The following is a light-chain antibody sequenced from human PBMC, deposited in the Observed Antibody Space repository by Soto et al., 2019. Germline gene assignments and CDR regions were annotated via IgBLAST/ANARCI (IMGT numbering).Light chain of an antibody. Sequence: QSALAQPASVSGSPGQSITISCTGTSSDVGGYNYVSWYQQHPGKAPKLMIYDVSNRPSGVSNRFSGSKSGNTASLTISGLQAEDEADYYCNSYTTVTSAVFGGGTKLTVL. CDR2: DVS. CDR1: SSDVGGYNY. V-gene: IGLV2-14*03. J-gene: IGLJ2*01. CDR3: NSYTTVTSAV.